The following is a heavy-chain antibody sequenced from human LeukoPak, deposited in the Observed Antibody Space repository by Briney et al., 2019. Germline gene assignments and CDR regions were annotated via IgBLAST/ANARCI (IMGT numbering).Heavy chain of an antibody. CDR2: INPSSGGT. Sequence: ASVKVSCKTSGYTFSDYYLHWVRQAPGQGLEWMGWINPSSGGTKYVQKFQGRVTMTRDTSISTGYTELSRLRSDDTAVYYCARPIRGSYVEDAFDMWGQGTMVTVSA. CDR1: GYTFSDYY. CDR3: ARPIRGSYVEDAFDM. J-gene: IGHJ3*02. D-gene: IGHD1-26*01. V-gene: IGHV1-2*02.